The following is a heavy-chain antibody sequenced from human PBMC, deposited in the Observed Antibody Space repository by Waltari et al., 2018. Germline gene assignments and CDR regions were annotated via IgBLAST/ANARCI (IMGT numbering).Heavy chain of an antibody. CDR1: GFTFSSYA. V-gene: IGHV3-20*04. J-gene: IGHJ4*02. CDR3: ARGYEEQQLVHDY. Sequence: EVQLLESGGGLVQPGGSLRLSCAASGFTFSSYAMSWVRQAPGKGLEWVSGINWNGGSTGYADSVKGRFTISRDNAKNSLYLQMNSLRAEDTALYYCARGYEEQQLVHDYWGQGTLVTVSS. D-gene: IGHD6-13*01. CDR2: INWNGGST.